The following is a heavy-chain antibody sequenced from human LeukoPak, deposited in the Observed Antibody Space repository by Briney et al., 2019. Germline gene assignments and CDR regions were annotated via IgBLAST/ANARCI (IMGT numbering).Heavy chain of an antibody. J-gene: IGHJ6*03. CDR3: AKDYGSGSYYNYYMDV. Sequence: GGSLRLSCAASGFTFDDYAMHWVRHAPGKGLEWVSLISWDGGSTYYADSVKGRFTISRDNSKNSLYLQMNSLRAEDTALYYCAKDYGSGSYYNYYMDVWGKGTTVTVSS. CDR1: GFTFDDYA. V-gene: IGHV3-43D*03. CDR2: ISWDGGST. D-gene: IGHD3-10*01.